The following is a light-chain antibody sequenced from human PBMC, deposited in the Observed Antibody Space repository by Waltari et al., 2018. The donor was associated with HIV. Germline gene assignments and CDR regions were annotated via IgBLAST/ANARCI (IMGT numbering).Light chain of an antibody. CDR2: EVS. V-gene: IGLV2-14*01. CDR1: TSDADSFDY. J-gene: IGLJ3*02. Sequence: QSALTQPAYVSGSPGQSITISCTGPTSDADSFDYVSWYQQHPGKVPTLIIYEVSFRAAGGSTRFSASKSGNTTSLTISGLQAEDEAVYYCGSYTATNSMMFGGGTKLTVL. CDR3: GSYTATNSMM.